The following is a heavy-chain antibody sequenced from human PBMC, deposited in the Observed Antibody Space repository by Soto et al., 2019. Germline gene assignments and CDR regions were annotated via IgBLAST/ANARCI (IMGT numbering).Heavy chain of an antibody. J-gene: IGHJ4*02. CDR2: IYYSGNT. V-gene: IGHV4-39*01. Sequence: QLQLQESGPGLVKPSENLSLTCSVSGGSISSPSYYWGWIRQPPGKGLEWIGSIYYSGNTYYNPSLKRRVTIFVDTSRSQFSLKVNSVTAADTAVYFCARLPGITTFLRDYLGQGTLVIVSS. D-gene: IGHD3-10*01. CDR3: ARLPGITTFLRDY. CDR1: GGSISSPSYY.